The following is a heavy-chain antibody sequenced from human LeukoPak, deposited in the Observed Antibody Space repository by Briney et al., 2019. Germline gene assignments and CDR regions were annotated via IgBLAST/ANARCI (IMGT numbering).Heavy chain of an antibody. Sequence: TSETLSLTCTVSGGSISSGSYYWSWIRQPAGKGLEWIGRIYTSGSTNYNPSLKSRVTISVDTYKNQFSLKLSAVTAADTAVYYCATRASDYDILTGSRIYYMDVWGKGTTVTVSS. CDR1: GGSISSGSYY. CDR3: ATRASDYDILTGSRIYYMDV. D-gene: IGHD3-9*01. J-gene: IGHJ6*03. V-gene: IGHV4-61*02. CDR2: IYTSGST.